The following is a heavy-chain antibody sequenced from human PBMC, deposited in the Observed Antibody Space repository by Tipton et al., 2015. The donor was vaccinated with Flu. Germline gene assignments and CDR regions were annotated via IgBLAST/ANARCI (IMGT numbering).Heavy chain of an antibody. D-gene: IGHD2-21*01. J-gene: IGHJ4*02. V-gene: IGHV4-30-2*01. CDR2: ISHSGRT. CDR3: ARVGYSTGVLGY. CDR1: GGSISSGGYS. Sequence: TLSLTCAVSGGSISSGGYSWSWIRQPPGKGLEWIGYISHSGRTHYNPSLKSRVTISVDRSKNQFSLKLNSVTAADTAVYYCARVGYSTGVLGYWGQGSLVTVSS.